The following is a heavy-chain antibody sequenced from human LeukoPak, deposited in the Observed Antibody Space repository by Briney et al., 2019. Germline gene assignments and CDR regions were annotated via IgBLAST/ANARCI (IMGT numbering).Heavy chain of an antibody. Sequence: GASVKVSCKASGYTFTGYYMHWVRQAPGQGLEWMGWINPNSGGTNYAQKFQGRVTMTRDTSISTAYMELSGLRSEDTAVYYCATGDGIAVAGLFDYWGQGTLVTVSS. CDR3: ATGDGIAVAGLFDY. CDR2: INPNSGGT. D-gene: IGHD6-19*01. V-gene: IGHV1-2*02. CDR1: GYTFTGYY. J-gene: IGHJ4*02.